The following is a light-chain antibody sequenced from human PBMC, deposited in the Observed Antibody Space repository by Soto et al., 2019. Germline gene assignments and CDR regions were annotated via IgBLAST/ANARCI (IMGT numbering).Light chain of an antibody. CDR3: QSYDSSLNVHYV. V-gene: IGLV1-40*01. CDR2: DNS. J-gene: IGLJ1*01. CDR1: TYNIGAGYD. Sequence: QSVLTQPPSVSGAPGQRVTISCTGSTYNIGAGYDVRWYQQLPGTAPKLLIYDNSNRPSGVPDRFSGSKSGTSASLALTGLQAEDEADYYCQSYDSSLNVHYVFGTGTKVTVL.